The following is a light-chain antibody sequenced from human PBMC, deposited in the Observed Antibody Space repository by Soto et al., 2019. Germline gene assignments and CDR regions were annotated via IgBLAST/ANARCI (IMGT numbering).Light chain of an antibody. J-gene: IGKJ4*01. CDR1: QSVSRH. CDR2: DAS. Sequence: EIVLTQSPATLSLSPGERATLSCRASQSVSRHLAWYQQKPGQAPRLLIYDASNRATGIPARFSGSGSGTDFTLTISSLEPEDFAVYYCQRRNNWPPVTFGGGTKVEIK. V-gene: IGKV3-11*01. CDR3: QRRNNWPPVT.